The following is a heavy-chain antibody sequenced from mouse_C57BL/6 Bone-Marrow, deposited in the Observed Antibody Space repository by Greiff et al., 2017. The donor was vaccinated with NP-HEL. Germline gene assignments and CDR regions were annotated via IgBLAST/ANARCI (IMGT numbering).Heavy chain of an antibody. D-gene: IGHD1-1*01. CDR1: GYTFTNYW. CDR2: IYPGGGYT. J-gene: IGHJ2*01. Sequence: QVQLKESGAELVRPGTSVKMSCKASGYTFTNYWIGWAKQRPGHGLEWIGDIYPGGGYTNYNEKFKGKATLTADKSSSTAYMQFSSLTSEDSAIYYCARMILRYFDYWGQGTTLTVSS. V-gene: IGHV1-63*01. CDR3: ARMILRYFDY.